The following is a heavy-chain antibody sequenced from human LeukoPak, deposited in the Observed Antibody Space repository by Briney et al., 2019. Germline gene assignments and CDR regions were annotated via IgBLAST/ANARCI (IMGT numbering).Heavy chain of an antibody. D-gene: IGHD3-22*01. CDR2: IIHIFGTA. Sequence: SVKVSCKSSGGTFSSYAISGVRQAPGRGREWMGGIIHIFGTANSAQKFQGRVTITADESTSTAYMELSSLRSEDTAVYYCARGDYYDSSGSFDYWDQGTLVTVSS. CDR3: ARGDYYDSSGSFDY. V-gene: IGHV1-69*01. J-gene: IGHJ4*02. CDR1: GGTFSSYA.